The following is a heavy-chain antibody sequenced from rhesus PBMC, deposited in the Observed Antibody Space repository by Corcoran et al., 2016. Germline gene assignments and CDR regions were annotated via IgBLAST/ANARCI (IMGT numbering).Heavy chain of an antibody. Sequence: QVQLVQSGAEVKKPGSSVKVSCKASGYTFTDYYMHWVRQAPRQGLEWMEWIKPYNGNTKYTQKFQGRVTMTRDTSTSTAYMELSSLRSEDTAVYYCARGYCSSTYCSLSAFDVWGQGLRVTVSS. V-gene: IGHV1S2*01. CDR1: GYTFTDYY. CDR2: IKPYNGNT. CDR3: ARGYCSSTYCSLSAFDV. J-gene: IGHJ3*01. D-gene: IGHD2-15*01.